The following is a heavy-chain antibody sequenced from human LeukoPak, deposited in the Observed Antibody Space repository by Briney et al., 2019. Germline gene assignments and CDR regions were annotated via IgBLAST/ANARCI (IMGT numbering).Heavy chain of an antibody. Sequence: SETLSLTCTVSGGSVSSSYCWWFRRPARKRLQGMGSIYSGGSTYYNPSLKSRVTTSVDTSKNQFSLKLSSVTAADAAVYYCARDCGGNYGSYYFDYWGQGTLVTVPS. J-gene: IGHJ4*02. V-gene: IGHV4-4*07. CDR2: IYSGGST. D-gene: IGHD2-21*01. CDR3: ARDCGGNYGSYYFDY. CDR1: GGSVSSSY.